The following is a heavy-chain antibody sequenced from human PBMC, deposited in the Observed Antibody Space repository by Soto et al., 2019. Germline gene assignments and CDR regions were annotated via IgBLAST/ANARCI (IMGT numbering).Heavy chain of an antibody. CDR1: GYTFTTFA. Sequence: QVHLMQSGAEVKKPGASVKVSCEASGYTFTTFAIHWVRQAPGQRLEWMGWINADNGNTKYAPKFQDRLTIARDTSARTAYRELSSLRSEDTAVYFCARYYTSGWYDYFDYWGQGTLVTVSS. V-gene: IGHV1-3*01. J-gene: IGHJ4*02. CDR3: ARYYTSGWYDYFDY. D-gene: IGHD6-19*01. CDR2: INADNGNT.